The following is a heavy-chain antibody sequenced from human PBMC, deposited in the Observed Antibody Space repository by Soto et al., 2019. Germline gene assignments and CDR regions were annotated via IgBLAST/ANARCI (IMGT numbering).Heavy chain of an antibody. J-gene: IGHJ6*03. D-gene: IGHD3-3*01. Sequence: SQTLSLTCAISGDSVSSNSAAWNWIRQSPSRGLEWLGRTYYRSKWYNDYAVSVKSRITINPDTSKNQFSLQLNSVTPEDTAVYYCARGPYDFWSGPPYYMDVWGKGTTVTVS. CDR1: GDSVSSNSAA. V-gene: IGHV6-1*01. CDR2: TYYRSKWYN. CDR3: ARGPYDFWSGPPYYMDV.